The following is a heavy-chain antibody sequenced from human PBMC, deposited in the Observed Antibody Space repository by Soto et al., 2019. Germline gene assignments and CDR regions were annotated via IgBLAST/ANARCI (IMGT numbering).Heavy chain of an antibody. V-gene: IGHV3-72*01. CDR2: TRNKANSYTT. Sequence: PGGSLRLSCAASGFTVSSNFMSWVRQAPGKGLEWVGRTRNKANSYTTEYAASVKGRFTISRDDSKNSLYLQMNSLKTEDTAVYYCAVYRASSAYWGQGTLVTVSS. CDR1: GFTVSSNF. D-gene: IGHD6-19*01. CDR3: AVYRASSAY. J-gene: IGHJ4*02.